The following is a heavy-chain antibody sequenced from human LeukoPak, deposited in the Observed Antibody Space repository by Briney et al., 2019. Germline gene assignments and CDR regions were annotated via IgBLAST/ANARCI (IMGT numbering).Heavy chain of an antibody. D-gene: IGHD3-22*01. CDR3: ARVLSGSWDWFDP. J-gene: IGHJ5*02. V-gene: IGHV3-48*04. CDR2: ITSSSSTI. CDR1: GFTFSSYS. Sequence: RAGGSLRLSCAASGFTFSSYSMNWVRQAPGKGLEWLSYITSSSSTIFYADSVKGRFTISRDNAKNPLYLQMNSLRAEDTAVYYCARVLSGSWDWFDPWGQGTLVTVSS.